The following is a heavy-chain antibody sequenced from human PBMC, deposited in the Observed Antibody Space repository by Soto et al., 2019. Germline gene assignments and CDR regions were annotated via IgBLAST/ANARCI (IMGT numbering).Heavy chain of an antibody. CDR1: GGSISSYY. Sequence: PSETLSLTCTVSGGSISSYYWSWIRQPPGKGLEWIGYIYYSGSTNYNPSLKGRVTISVDTSKNQFSLKLSSVTAADAAVYYCAKSPYYYGSGSYPYGMDVWGQGTTVTVSS. D-gene: IGHD3-10*01. V-gene: IGHV4-59*08. CDR2: IYYSGST. J-gene: IGHJ6*02. CDR3: AKSPYYYGSGSYPYGMDV.